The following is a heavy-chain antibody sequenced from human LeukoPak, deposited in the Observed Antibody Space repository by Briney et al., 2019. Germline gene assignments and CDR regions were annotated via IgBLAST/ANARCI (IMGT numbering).Heavy chain of an antibody. J-gene: IGHJ4*02. D-gene: IGHD6-19*01. CDR1: GFTFSSYW. V-gene: IGHV3-74*01. CDR3: ASTTSGWYEAIYYFDY. Sequence: GGSLRLSCAASGFTFSSYWMHWVRQAPGKGLVWVSRINSDGSSTSYADSVKGRFTISRDNAKNTLYLQMNSLRAEDTAVYYCASTTSGWYEAIYYFDYWGQGTLVTVSS. CDR2: INSDGSST.